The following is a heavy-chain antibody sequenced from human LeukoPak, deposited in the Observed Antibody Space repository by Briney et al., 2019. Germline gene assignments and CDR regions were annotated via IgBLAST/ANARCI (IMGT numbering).Heavy chain of an antibody. D-gene: IGHD3-22*01. CDR2: MNPNSGNT. CDR3: ARSFYDSSGSVGMDV. Sequence: ASVKVSCKASGYTFTSYDINWVRQATGQGLGWMGWMNPNSGNTGCAQKFQGRVTMTRNTSISTAYMELSSLRSEDTAVYYCARSFYDSSGSVGMDVWGQGTTVTVSS. CDR1: GYTFTSYD. J-gene: IGHJ6*02. V-gene: IGHV1-8*01.